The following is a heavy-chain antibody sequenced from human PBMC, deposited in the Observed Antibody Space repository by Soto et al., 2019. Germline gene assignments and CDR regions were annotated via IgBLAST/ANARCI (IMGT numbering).Heavy chain of an antibody. Sequence: PSETLSLTCAVYGGSFSGYYWSWIRQPPGKGLEWIGEINHSGSTNYNPSLKSRVTISVDTSKNQFSLKLSSVTAADTAVYYCARGGHGYSSSSLDYWGQGTLVTVSS. CDR3: ARGGHGYSSSSLDY. J-gene: IGHJ4*02. CDR1: GGSFSGYY. D-gene: IGHD6-6*01. V-gene: IGHV4-34*01. CDR2: INHSGST.